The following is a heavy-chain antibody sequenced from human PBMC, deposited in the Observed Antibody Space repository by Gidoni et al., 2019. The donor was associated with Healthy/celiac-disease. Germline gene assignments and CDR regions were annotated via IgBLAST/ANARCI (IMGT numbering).Heavy chain of an antibody. CDR1: GCSIRSGSYY. V-gene: IGHV4-61*02. CDR3: ARDPHPAWNWFDP. CDR2: IYTSGST. Sequence: QVQLQASGPGLVKPSQTLSLTCTVSGCSIRSGSYYWSWIRQPAGKGLEWIGRIYTSGSTNYNPSLKSRVTIAVDTSKNQFSLKLSSVTAADTAVYYCARDPHPAWNWFDPWGQGTLVTVSS. J-gene: IGHJ5*02.